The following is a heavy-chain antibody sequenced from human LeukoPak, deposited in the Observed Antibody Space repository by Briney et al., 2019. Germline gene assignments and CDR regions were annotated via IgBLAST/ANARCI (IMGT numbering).Heavy chain of an antibody. J-gene: IGHJ5*02. Sequence: GGSLRLSCAASGFTFRSYAMSWVRQAPGKGLEWVSAISGTAGSKYYANSVKGRFTISRDSSKNTAYLQMSSLRAEDTAVYYCAKEGLWANWFDPWGQGTLVTVSS. V-gene: IGHV3-23*01. CDR1: GFTFRSYA. CDR3: AKEGLWANWFDP. D-gene: IGHD3/OR15-3a*01. CDR2: ISGTAGSK.